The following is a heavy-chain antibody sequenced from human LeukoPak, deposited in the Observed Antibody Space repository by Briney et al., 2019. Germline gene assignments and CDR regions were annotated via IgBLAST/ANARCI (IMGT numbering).Heavy chain of an antibody. J-gene: IGHJ4*02. CDR3: ARAPFYYDFWSGPFDY. D-gene: IGHD3-3*01. V-gene: IGHV1-46*01. Sequence: ASVKVSCKAPGYTFTSYYIHWVRQAPGQGLEWMGIINPSGGSTTYAQKFQGRVTMTRDTSTSTVYMELSSLRSEDTAVFYCARAPFYYDFWSGPFDYWGQGTLVTVSS. CDR1: GYTFTSYY. CDR2: INPSGGST.